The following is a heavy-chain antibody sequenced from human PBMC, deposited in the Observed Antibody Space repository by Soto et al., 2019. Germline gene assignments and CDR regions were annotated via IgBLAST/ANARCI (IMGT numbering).Heavy chain of an antibody. D-gene: IGHD2-21*02. V-gene: IGHV4-30-2*01. CDR1: GGSISSGGYS. Sequence: PSETLSLTCAVSGGSISSGGYSWSWIRQPPGKGLEWIGYIYHSGSTYYNPSLKSRVTISVDRSKNQFSLKLSSVTAADTAVYYCAREVVTPEDYYYGMDVWGQGTTVTVS. CDR2: IYHSGST. J-gene: IGHJ6*02. CDR3: AREVVTPEDYYYGMDV.